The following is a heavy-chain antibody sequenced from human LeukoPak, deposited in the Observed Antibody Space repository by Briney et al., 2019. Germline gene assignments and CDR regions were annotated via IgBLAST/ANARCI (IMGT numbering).Heavy chain of an antibody. D-gene: IGHD3-22*01. Sequence: PSETLSLTCTVSSGSISSSSYYWGWIRQPPGKGLEWIGSIYYSGSTYYNPSLKSRVTISIDTSKNQFSLKLSSVTAADTAVYYCARERGVVKTYYYDSTPFDYWGQGTLVTVSS. CDR1: SGSISSSSYY. J-gene: IGHJ4*02. V-gene: IGHV4-39*07. CDR2: IYYSGST. CDR3: ARERGVVKTYYYDSTPFDY.